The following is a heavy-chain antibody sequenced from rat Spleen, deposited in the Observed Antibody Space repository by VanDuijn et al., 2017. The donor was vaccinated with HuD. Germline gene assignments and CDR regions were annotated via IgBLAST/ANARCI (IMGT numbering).Heavy chain of an antibody. CDR2: ITNAAGST. V-gene: IGHV5-31*01. Sequence: EVQLVETGGGFVQPGRSLKLSCVASGFTFNKYWMTWIRQAPGKGLEWVASITNAAGSTYYPDSVQGRFTISRDNAKSTLYLQMNSLRSEDTATYYCTGPFDYWGQGVMVTVSS. CDR1: GFTFNKYW. J-gene: IGHJ2*01. CDR3: TGPFDY.